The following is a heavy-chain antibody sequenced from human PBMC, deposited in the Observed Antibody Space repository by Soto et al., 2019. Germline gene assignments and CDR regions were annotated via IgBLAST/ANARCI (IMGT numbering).Heavy chain of an antibody. D-gene: IGHD3-10*01. CDR2: IYWDDDK. V-gene: IGHV2-5*02. Sequence: SGPTLVNPTQTLTLTCTFSGFSLSTSRVGVGWIRQPPGKALEWLALIYWDDDKRYSPSLKSRLTITKDTSKNQVVLTMTNMEPVDTATFFCAHCWDYYDSGSYYKSWFGPWGKRTLGNVST. CDR3: AHCWDYYDSGSYYKSWFGP. J-gene: IGHJ5*02. CDR1: GFSLSTSRVG.